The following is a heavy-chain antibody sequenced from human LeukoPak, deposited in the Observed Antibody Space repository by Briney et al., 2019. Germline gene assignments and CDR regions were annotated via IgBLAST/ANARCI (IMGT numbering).Heavy chain of an antibody. V-gene: IGHV4-59*01. CDR1: GGSISSYY. D-gene: IGHD5-24*01. CDR2: IYYSGST. J-gene: IGHJ4*02. Sequence: PSETLSLTCTVSGGSISSYYWSWIRQPPGKGLEWIGYIYYSGSTNYNPSLKSRVTISVDTSKNQFSLKLSSVTAADTDVYYCASGRDGLHTFDYWGQGTLVTVSS. CDR3: ASGRDGLHTFDY.